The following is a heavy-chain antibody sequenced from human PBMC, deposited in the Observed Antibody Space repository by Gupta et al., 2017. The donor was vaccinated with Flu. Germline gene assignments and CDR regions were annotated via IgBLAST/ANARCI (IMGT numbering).Heavy chain of an antibody. CDR3: ATEWAHVGTTLYYGFDV. Sequence: QVQLVQSGAEVKKPGSSVKVSCRASGGTFSRYAFTWVRQAPGQGLEWMGTIIPIFGAADYAQKFQGRVTVSADESTSTAYMELNNLRSEDTAVYYCATEWAHVGTTLYYGFDVWGQGTPVTVSS. CDR2: IIPIFGAA. D-gene: IGHD1-7*01. CDR1: GGTFSRYA. V-gene: IGHV1-69*18. J-gene: IGHJ6*02.